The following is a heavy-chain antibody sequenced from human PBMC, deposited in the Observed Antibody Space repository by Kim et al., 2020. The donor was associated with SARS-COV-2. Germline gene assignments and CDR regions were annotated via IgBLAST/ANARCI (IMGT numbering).Heavy chain of an antibody. J-gene: IGHJ4*02. V-gene: IGHV7-4-1*02. D-gene: IGHD6-25*01. CDR3: ARGAGYTRRYFDY. Sequence: YAQGFTGRFVFSLDTSVSTAYLQISSLKAEDTAVYYCARGAGYTRRYFDYWGQGTLVTVSS.